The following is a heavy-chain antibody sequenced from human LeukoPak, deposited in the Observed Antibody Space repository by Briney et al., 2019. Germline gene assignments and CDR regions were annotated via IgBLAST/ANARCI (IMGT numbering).Heavy chain of an antibody. CDR1: GGTSSSYA. CDR2: IIPILDIA. J-gene: IGHJ4*02. D-gene: IGHD2-2*01. Sequence: ASVKVSCKASGGTSSSYAISWVRQAPGQRLEWMGRIIPILDIANYAQKFQGRVTISADKSTSTAYMELSSLRSEDTAVYYCARGSSSTSRNEAIVDYWGQGTLVTVSS. CDR3: ARGSSSTSRNEAIVDY. V-gene: IGHV1-69*04.